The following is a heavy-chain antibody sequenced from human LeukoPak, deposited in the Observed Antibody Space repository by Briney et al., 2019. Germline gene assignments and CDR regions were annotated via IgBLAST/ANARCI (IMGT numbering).Heavy chain of an antibody. Sequence: SETLSLTCTVSSGSISTSNYYWGWVRQPPGKALEWIGNIFYSGSTYYSPSLKSRVTISLDTSRNQFSLKLNSVTAADTAVYYCARAVPPMDVWGKGTTVTVSS. CDR1: SGSISTSNYY. CDR2: IFYSGST. J-gene: IGHJ6*04. V-gene: IGHV4-39*07. CDR3: ARAVPPMDV.